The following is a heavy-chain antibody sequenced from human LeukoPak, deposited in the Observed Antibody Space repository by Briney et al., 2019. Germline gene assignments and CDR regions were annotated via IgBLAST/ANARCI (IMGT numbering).Heavy chain of an antibody. V-gene: IGHV4-39*01. Sequence: SETLSLTCTVSGGSISSSSYYWGWLRQPPGKGLEWIGSIYYSGSTYYNPSLKSRVTISVDTSKNQFSLKLSSVTAADTAVYYCASEFMVRGVVDPWGQGTLVTVSS. J-gene: IGHJ5*02. CDR1: GGSISSSSYY. CDR3: ASEFMVRGVVDP. D-gene: IGHD3-10*01. CDR2: IYYSGST.